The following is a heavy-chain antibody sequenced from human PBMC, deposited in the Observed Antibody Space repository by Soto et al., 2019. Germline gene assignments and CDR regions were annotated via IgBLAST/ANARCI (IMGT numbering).Heavy chain of an antibody. D-gene: IGHD3-10*02. V-gene: IGHV3-15*05. J-gene: IGHJ1*01. Sequence: EVQLEESGGGLVKPGGSLRLSCAASGFTFTDAWMTWVRQAPGKGLEWVGRFKSKRDGGTIDYAAPVKGRFSISRDDSKDTVHLQMNTLKTEVTAVYYCTTAHYYDVRGYYTEYFHHWGQGALVIVTS. CDR1: GFTFTDAW. CDR3: TTAHYYDVRGYYTEYFHH. CDR2: FKSKRDGGTI.